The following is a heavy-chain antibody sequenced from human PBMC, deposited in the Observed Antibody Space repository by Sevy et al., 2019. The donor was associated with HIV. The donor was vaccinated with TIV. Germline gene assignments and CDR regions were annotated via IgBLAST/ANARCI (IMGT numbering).Heavy chain of an antibody. D-gene: IGHD3-9*01. CDR1: GGSISNDNYY. V-gene: IGHV4-61*02. CDR3: AGDLGSYDILTGKYYYYMDV. J-gene: IGHJ6*03. Sequence: SESLSLTCTVSGGSISNDNYYWSWMRQPAGKGLEWIGRTYTSGSTNFTPSLKTRFTISIDTCNNQFSLKLSSVTDADTAVYFCAGDLGSYDILTGKYYYYMDVWGKGTTVTVSS. CDR2: TYTSGST.